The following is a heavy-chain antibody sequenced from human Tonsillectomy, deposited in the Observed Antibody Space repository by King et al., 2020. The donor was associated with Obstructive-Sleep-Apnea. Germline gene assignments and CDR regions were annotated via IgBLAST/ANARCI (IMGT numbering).Heavy chain of an antibody. D-gene: IGHD5-18*01. J-gene: IGHJ4*02. CDR1: GGSISSYY. CDR3: ARRAVGYGPFYFDY. Sequence: HVPLQESGPGLVKPSETLSLTCTVSGGSISSYYWSWIRQPPGKGLEWIGYIYYSGSTNYNPSLKSRVTISVDTSKNQFSLKLSSVTAADTAVYYCARRAVGYGPFYFDYWGQGTLVTVSS. V-gene: IGHV4-59*01. CDR2: IYYSGST.